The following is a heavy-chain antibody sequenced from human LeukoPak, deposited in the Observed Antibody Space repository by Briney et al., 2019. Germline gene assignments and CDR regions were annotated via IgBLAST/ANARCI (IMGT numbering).Heavy chain of an antibody. CDR3: ARTLAVADH. Sequence: PGGSLRLSCVVSGFTFSTYWMSWVRQAPGKGLEWISYIGYSATTVYYADSVRGRFTISRDDAKNSLFLQMDSLRAEDTAVYYCARTLAVADHWGRGTLVTVSS. CDR1: GFTFSTYW. CDR2: IGYSATTV. V-gene: IGHV3-48*03. J-gene: IGHJ4*02. D-gene: IGHD6-19*01.